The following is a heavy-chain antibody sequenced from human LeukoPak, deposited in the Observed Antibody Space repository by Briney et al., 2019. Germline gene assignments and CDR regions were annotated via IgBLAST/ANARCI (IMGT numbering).Heavy chain of an antibody. J-gene: IGHJ4*02. CDR2: IYHSGST. CDR3: ARNGGNSDFDY. D-gene: IGHD4-23*01. V-gene: IGHV4-4*02. Sequence: SETLSLTCTVSGGSISSSSGNCWTWVRQPPGKGLEWIGEIYHSGSTNYNPSLKSRVTMLLDKSKNQFSLKLSSVTAADTAVYYCARNGGNSDFDYWGQGTLVTVSS. CDR1: GGSISSSSGNC.